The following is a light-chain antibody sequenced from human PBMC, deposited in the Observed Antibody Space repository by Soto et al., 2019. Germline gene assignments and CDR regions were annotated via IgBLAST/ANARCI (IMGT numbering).Light chain of an antibody. CDR3: SSYTSRSLYV. CDR1: KNDIGVYDF. CDR2: EVV. V-gene: IGLV2-8*01. J-gene: IGLJ1*01. Sequence: QSVLTQPPSASGSPGQSVTISCTGTKNDIGVYDFVSWYQHHPGKAPRLIIYEVVQRPSGVPDRFSGSKSGNTASLTVSGLQAEDEADYYCSSYTSRSLYVFGTGTKVTVL.